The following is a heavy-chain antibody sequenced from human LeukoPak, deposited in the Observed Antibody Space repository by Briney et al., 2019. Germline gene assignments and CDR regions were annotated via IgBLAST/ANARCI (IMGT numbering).Heavy chain of an antibody. V-gene: IGHV3-48*01. D-gene: IGHD6-19*01. J-gene: IGHJ4*02. CDR2: ITSSSSTI. CDR3: ARAPGISGWSSDY. Sequence: GGSLRLSCAASGFTFSSYSMNWVRQAPGKGLEWVSYITSSSSTIYYADSVKGRFTISRDNAKNSLYLQMNNLRAEDTAVYYCARAPGISGWSSDYWGQGTLVTVSS. CDR1: GFTFSSYS.